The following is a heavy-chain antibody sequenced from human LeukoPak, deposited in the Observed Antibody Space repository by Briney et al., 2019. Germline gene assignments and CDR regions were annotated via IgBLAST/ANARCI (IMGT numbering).Heavy chain of an antibody. CDR2: INWNGGST. CDR3: ARDSGYCSSTSCHSYFDY. V-gene: IGHV3-20*01. D-gene: IGHD2-2*03. CDR1: GFTFSSYG. Sequence: GGSLRLSCAASGFTFSSYGMSWVRQAPAKGLEWVSGINWNGGSTGYADSVKGRFTISRDNAKNSLYLQMNSLRAEDTALYHCARDSGYCSSTSCHSYFDYWGQGTLVTVSS. J-gene: IGHJ4*02.